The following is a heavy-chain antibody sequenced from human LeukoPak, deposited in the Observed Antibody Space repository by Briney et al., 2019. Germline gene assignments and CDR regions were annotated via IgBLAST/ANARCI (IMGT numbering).Heavy chain of an antibody. V-gene: IGHV1-18*01. D-gene: IGHD5-18*01. J-gene: IGHJ6*02. CDR1: GYTFTIYG. Sequence: GASVKVSCTASGYTFTIYGISWVRQAPGQGLEWMGWISAYNGNTNYAQKLQGRVTMTTDTSTSTAYMELRSLRSDDTAVYYCATSVGTANYYYYGMDVWGQGTTVTVSS. CDR3: ATSVGTANYYYYGMDV. CDR2: ISAYNGNT.